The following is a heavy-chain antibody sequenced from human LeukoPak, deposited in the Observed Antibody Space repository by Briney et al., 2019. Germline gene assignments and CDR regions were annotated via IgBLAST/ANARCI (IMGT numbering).Heavy chain of an antibody. V-gene: IGHV1-18*01. J-gene: IGHJ4*02. CDR1: GYRFTLYG. CDR2: INTYNGNT. Sequence: ASVKVCCYSSGYRFTLYGISWVRLAPGQAHEWMGWINTYNGNTNYGEKLQGRVTMTTDKSTSTAYMELRSLRSDDTAVYYCARALSPLRVGPFDYWGQGTLVTVSS. CDR3: ARALSPLRVGPFDY. D-gene: IGHD4-17*01.